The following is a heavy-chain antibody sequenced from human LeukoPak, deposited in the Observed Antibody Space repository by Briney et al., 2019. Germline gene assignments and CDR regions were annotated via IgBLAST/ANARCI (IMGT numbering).Heavy chain of an antibody. CDR2: ISWNSGSI. J-gene: IGHJ4*02. D-gene: IGHD4-17*01. Sequence: SGGSLRLSCAASGFTFSSYAMSWVRQAPGKGLEWVSGISWNSGSIGYADSVKGRFTISRDNAKNSLYLQMNSLRAEDTALYYCAKTGDYGDYVFDYWGQGTLVTVSS. V-gene: IGHV3-9*01. CDR1: GFTFSSYA. CDR3: AKTGDYGDYVFDY.